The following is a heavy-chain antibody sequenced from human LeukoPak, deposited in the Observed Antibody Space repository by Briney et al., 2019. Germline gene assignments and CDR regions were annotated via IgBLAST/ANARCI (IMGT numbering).Heavy chain of an antibody. CDR2: IYYSGST. D-gene: IGHD3-22*01. V-gene: IGHV4-59*01. J-gene: IGHJ5*02. Sequence: SETLSLTCTVSGGSISSYYWSWIRQPPGKGLEWIGYIYYSGSTNYNPSLKSRVTISVDTSKNQFSLKLSPVTAADTAVYYCARVRDYYDSSGYYYTNWFDPWGQGTLVTVSS. CDR3: ARVRDYYDSSGYYYTNWFDP. CDR1: GGSISSYY.